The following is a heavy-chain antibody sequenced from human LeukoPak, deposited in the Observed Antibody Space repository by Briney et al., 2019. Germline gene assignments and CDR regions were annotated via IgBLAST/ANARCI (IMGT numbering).Heavy chain of an antibody. CDR1: GFTFSSYG. Sequence: GGSLRLSCAASGFTFSSYGMHWVRQAPGKGLEWVAVTWYDGSNKYYADSVKGRFTISRDNSKNTLYLQMNSLRAEDTAVYYCARARSSSGNWFDPWGQGTLVTVSS. V-gene: IGHV3-33*01. D-gene: IGHD6-6*01. J-gene: IGHJ5*02. CDR2: TWYDGSNK. CDR3: ARARSSSGNWFDP.